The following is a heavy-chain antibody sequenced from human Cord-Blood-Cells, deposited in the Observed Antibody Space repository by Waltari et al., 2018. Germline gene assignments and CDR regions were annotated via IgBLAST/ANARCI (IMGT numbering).Heavy chain of an antibody. V-gene: IGHV1-69*09. CDR1: GGTFSSSA. CDR2: IIPILGIA. D-gene: IGHD6-6*01. CDR3: ARDIAARFLDY. J-gene: IGHJ4*02. Sequence: QVQLVQSGAEVKKTGSSVKDPCKASGGTFSSSAISWVRQAPGQGLEWMGRIIPILGIANYAQKFQGRVTITADKSTSTAYMELSSLRSEDTAVYYCARDIAARFLDYWGQGTLVTVSS.